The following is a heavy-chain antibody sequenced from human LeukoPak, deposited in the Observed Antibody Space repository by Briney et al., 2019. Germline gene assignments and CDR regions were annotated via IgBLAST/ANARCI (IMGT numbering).Heavy chain of an antibody. CDR1: GGTFSSYA. D-gene: IGHD3-10*01. CDR3: ARGPARGYYYYYMDV. Sequence: ASVKVSCKASGGTFSSYAISWVRQAPGQGLEWMGGIIPMFGTANYAQKFQGRVTITADESTSTAYMELSSLRSEDTAVYYCARGPARGYYYYYMDVWGKGTTVTVSS. J-gene: IGHJ6*03. V-gene: IGHV1-69*13. CDR2: IIPMFGTA.